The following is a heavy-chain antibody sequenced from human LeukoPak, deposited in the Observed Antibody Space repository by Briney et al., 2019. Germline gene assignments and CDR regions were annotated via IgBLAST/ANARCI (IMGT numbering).Heavy chain of an antibody. J-gene: IGHJ4*02. D-gene: IGHD1-14*01. CDR2: IHNSGRT. Sequence: PSETLSLTCSVSGGSVSSYYWSWNRQSPGKGLEWIGYIHNSGRTNYNPSLKSRVTGFVDTSKNQVSLRLSSVTAADTAVYYCARHGTISSESYFDYWGQGALVTVSS. CDR3: ARHGTISSESYFDY. V-gene: IGHV4-59*08. CDR1: GGSVSSYY.